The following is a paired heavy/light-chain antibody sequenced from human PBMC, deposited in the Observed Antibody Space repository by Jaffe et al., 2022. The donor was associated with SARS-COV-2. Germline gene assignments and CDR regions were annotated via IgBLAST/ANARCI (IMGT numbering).Light chain of an antibody. V-gene: IGKV3-20*01. Sequence: EVVLTQSPDTLSLSPGERAALSCRASQSVNSNSLAWYQQKPGQAPRLLIYGASSRATGVPDRFSGSGSGTDFTLTISRLELEDFAVYYCQHHPPIVFGPGTKVDVK. CDR1: QSVNSNS. CDR2: GAS. CDR3: QHHPPIV. J-gene: IGKJ3*01.
Heavy chain of an antibody. CDR2: ISHPGTTI. Sequence: QVQLAESGGGVVQPGRSLSLSCAASGFTFSSYTMHWVRQAPGKGLEWVAVISHPGTTIYYADSVKGRFTISRDNFKNMLYLQMNSLRTEDTAVYFCARDPIQGVPDYFDFWGKGTQVTVSS. CDR1: GFTFSSYT. D-gene: IGHD3-16*01. V-gene: IGHV3-30-3*01. CDR3: ARDPIQGVPDYFDF. J-gene: IGHJ4*02.